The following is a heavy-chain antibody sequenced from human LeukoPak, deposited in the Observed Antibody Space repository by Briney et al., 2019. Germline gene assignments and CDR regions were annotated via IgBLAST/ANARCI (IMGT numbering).Heavy chain of an antibody. CDR3: ARAPQWELLS. J-gene: IGHJ4*02. D-gene: IGHD1-26*01. CDR2: ISSSSSYM. V-gene: IGHV3-21*01. Sequence: PGGSLRLSRAASGFTFSSYSMNWVRQAPGKGLEWVSSISSSSSYMYYADSVKGRFTISRDNAKNSLYLQMNSLRAEDTAVYYCARAPQWELLSWGQGTLVTVSS. CDR1: GFTFSSYS.